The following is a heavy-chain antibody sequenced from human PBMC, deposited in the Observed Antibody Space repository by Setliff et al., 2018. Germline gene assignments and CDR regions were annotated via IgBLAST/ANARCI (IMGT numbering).Heavy chain of an antibody. J-gene: IGHJ6*03. CDR2: ISTSSGTR. Sequence: LRLSCVVSGFSFSNYGMTWVRQAPGKGLEWISYISTSSGTRYYADSVKGRFTISRDNANQSLYLQMNSLRAEDTAVYYCARLALTGYDSSGYYYALGYYYYMDVWGKGTTVTVSS. D-gene: IGHD3-22*01. CDR3: ARLALTGYDSSGYYYALGYYYYMDV. V-gene: IGHV3-48*01. CDR1: GFSFSNYG.